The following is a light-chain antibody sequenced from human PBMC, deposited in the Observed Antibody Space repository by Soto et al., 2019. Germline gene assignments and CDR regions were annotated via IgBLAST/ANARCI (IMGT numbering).Light chain of an antibody. CDR3: QKFNTAPLT. J-gene: IGKJ5*01. V-gene: IGKV1-27*01. Sequence: DIQMTQSPSSLSASVGDRVTITCRASQDISVYLAWSQQKPGKVPKLLIYSPSTLQSGVPSRFSGSGSGTDFTLTISSLQPEDVATYYCQKFNTAPLTFGQGTRLEIK. CDR1: QDISVY. CDR2: SPS.